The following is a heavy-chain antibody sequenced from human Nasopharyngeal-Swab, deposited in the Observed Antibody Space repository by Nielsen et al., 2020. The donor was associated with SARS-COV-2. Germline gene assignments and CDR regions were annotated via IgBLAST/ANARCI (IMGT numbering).Heavy chain of an antibody. D-gene: IGHD6-19*01. Sequence: SETLSLTCTVSGGSISSYYWSWIRQPPGKGLEWIGYIYYSGSTNYNPSLKSRVTISVDTSKNQFSLKLSSVTAADTAVYYCARALGYSSAWGQGTLVTVSS. CDR2: IYYSGST. CDR3: ARALGYSSA. J-gene: IGHJ5*02. CDR1: GGSISSYY. V-gene: IGHV4-59*12.